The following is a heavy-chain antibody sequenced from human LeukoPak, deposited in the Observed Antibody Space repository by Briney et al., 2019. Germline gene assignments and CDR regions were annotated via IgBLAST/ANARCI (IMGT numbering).Heavy chain of an antibody. CDR3: ARDRGSSSRWYFDL. D-gene: IGHD1-26*01. J-gene: IGHJ2*01. V-gene: IGHV4-59*11. CDR2: IYYSGST. CDR1: GGSISSHF. Sequence: PSETLSLTCTVSGGSISSHFWSWIRQPPGKGLEWIGYIYYSGSTNYNPSLKSRVTISVDTSKNQFSLKLSSVTAADTAVYYCARDRGSSSRWYFDLWGRGTLVTVSS.